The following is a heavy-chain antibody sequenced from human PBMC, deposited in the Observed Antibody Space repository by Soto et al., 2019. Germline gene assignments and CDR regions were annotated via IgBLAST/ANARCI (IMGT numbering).Heavy chain of an antibody. V-gene: IGHV4-28*01. J-gene: IGHJ4*02. CDR3: ARKEIQGPIDY. Sequence: QVQLQESGPGLVKPSDTLSLTCAVSGYSISSSNWWGWIRQPPGKGLEWIGYIYYSGTTYYNPSLKSRVTMSVDTSKNQFSLQLTSVTAVDTAVYYCARKEIQGPIDYWGQGTLVTVSS. CDR2: IYYSGTT. CDR1: GYSISSSNW.